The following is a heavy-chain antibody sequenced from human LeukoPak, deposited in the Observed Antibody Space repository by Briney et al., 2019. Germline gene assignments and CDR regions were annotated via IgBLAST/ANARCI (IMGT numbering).Heavy chain of an antibody. D-gene: IGHD5-12*01. J-gene: IGHJ4*02. Sequence: SQTLSLTCAVSGGSISSGGYSWSWIRQPPGKGLEWIGYIYHSGSTYYNPSLKSRVTISVDTSKNQFSLKLSSVTAADTAVYYCARGPMATELDYWGQGTLVTVSS. CDR3: ARGPMATELDY. V-gene: IGHV4-30-2*05. CDR1: GGSISSGGYS. CDR2: IYHSGST.